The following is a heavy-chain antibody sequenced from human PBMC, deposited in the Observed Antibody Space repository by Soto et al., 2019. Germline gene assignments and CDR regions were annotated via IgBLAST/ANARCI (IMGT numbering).Heavy chain of an antibody. J-gene: IGHJ4*02. CDR2: ISAYNGNT. CDR1: GYTFTSYG. D-gene: IGHD2-2*01. V-gene: IGHV1-18*01. CDR3: ARDSRRDEYQLPLGFDY. Sequence: ASVKVSCKASGYTFTSYGISWVRQAPGQGFEWMGWISAYNGNTNYAQKLRGRVTMTTDTSTSTAYMELRSLRSDDTAVYYCARDSRRDEYQLPLGFDYWGQGTLVTVSS.